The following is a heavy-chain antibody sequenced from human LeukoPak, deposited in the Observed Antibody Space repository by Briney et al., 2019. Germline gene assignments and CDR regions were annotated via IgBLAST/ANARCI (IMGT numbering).Heavy chain of an antibody. D-gene: IGHD3-22*01. J-gene: IGHJ4*02. Sequence: PGGSLRLSCAASGFTVSSNYMSWVRQAPGKGLEWVSGINWNGGSTGYADSVKGRFTISRDNAKNSLYLQMNSLRAEDTALYYCARALNYYDSSGYNWGQGTLVTVSS. V-gene: IGHV3-20*04. CDR3: ARALNYYDSSGYN. CDR2: INWNGGST. CDR1: GFTVSSNY.